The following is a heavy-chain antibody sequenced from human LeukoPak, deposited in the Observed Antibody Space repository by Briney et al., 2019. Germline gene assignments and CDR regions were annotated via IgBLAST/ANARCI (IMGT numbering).Heavy chain of an antibody. V-gene: IGHV3-9*01. CDR3: AKDDVFRGSGSYYFSLFDY. J-gene: IGHJ4*02. D-gene: IGHD3-10*01. CDR1: GFTFDDYA. Sequence: GGSLRLSCAASGFTFDDYAMHWVRQAPGKGLEWVSGISWYSGSIGYADSVKGRFTISRDNAKNSLYLQMNSLGAEDTALYYCAKDDVFRGSGSYYFSLFDYWGQGTLVTVSS. CDR2: ISWYSGSI.